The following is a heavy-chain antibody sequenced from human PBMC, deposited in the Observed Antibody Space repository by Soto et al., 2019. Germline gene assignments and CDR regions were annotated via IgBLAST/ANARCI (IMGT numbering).Heavy chain of an antibody. CDR3: AKDLYSNYGDAFDI. V-gene: IGHV3-30*18. J-gene: IGHJ3*02. Sequence: GGSLRLSCAGSGFTFSSYAMEWVRQAPGKGLEWVAAISYDERTKYYADSVKGRFTISRDNSKKTLYLQMNSLRADDTAMYYCAKDLYSNYGDAFDIWGQGTMV. D-gene: IGHD4-4*01. CDR1: GFTFSSYA. CDR2: ISYDERTK.